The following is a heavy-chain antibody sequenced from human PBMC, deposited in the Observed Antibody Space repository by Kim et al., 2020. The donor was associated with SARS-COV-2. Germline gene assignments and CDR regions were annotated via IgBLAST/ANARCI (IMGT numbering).Heavy chain of an antibody. CDR3: ASNWDYDILTGYWSH. Sequence: DSVKGRFTISRDNSKNTLYLQMNSLRAEDTAVYYCASNWDYDILTGYWSHWGQGTLVTVSS. J-gene: IGHJ4*02. D-gene: IGHD3-9*01. V-gene: IGHV3-30*01.